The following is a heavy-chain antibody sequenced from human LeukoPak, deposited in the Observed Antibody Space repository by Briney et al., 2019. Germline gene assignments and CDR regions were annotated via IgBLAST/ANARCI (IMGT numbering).Heavy chain of an antibody. V-gene: IGHV3-48*03. CDR2: ISSSGSTI. CDR3: AETGYSSGWSAY. D-gene: IGHD6-19*01. J-gene: IGHJ4*02. CDR1: GFTFSSYE. Sequence: PGGSLRLSCAASGFTFSSYEMNWVRQAPGKGLEWVPYISSSGSTIYYADSVKGRFTISRDNAKNSLYLQMNSLRAEDTAVYYCAETGYSSGWSAYWGQGTLVTVSS.